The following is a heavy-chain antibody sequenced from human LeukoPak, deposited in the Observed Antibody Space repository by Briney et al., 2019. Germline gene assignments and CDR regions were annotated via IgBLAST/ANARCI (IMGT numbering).Heavy chain of an antibody. V-gene: IGHV4-4*07. CDR3: ARDRGRYSSSWSYFDY. J-gene: IGHJ4*02. CDR2: IYTSGST. CDR1: GGSFSGYY. Sequence: PSETLSLTCAVYGGSFSGYYWSWIRQPAGKGLEWIGRIYTSGSTNYNPSLKSRVTMSVDTSKSQFSLKLSSVTAADTAVYYCARDRGRYSSSWSYFDYWGQGTLVTVSS. D-gene: IGHD6-13*01.